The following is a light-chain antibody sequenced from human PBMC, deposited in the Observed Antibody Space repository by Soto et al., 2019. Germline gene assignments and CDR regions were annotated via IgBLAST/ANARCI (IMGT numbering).Light chain of an antibody. J-gene: IGKJ1*01. V-gene: IGKV3-20*01. CDR3: QQYVSSLWT. CDR1: QSVSSSY. Sequence: EIVLTQSPGTLSLSPGERATLSCRASQSVSSSYLAWYQQKPGQAPRLLIYGASSRATGIPDRFSGSGSGRDFTLTISRLEPEDFAVYYCQQYVSSLWTFGQGTKVEIK. CDR2: GAS.